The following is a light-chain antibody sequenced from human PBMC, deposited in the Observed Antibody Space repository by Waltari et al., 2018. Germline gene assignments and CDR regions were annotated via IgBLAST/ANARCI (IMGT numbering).Light chain of an antibody. CDR1: SGSFSTIYY. Sequence: QTVVTQEPAFSVSPGGTITLTCALTSGSFSTIYYPLWYQQTPGQAPRTLIYSTNIRSSGVPDRFSGSIIGNKAALTITGAQADDESDYYCVLYGGNGIWVFGGGTRLTVL. CDR2: STN. CDR3: VLYGGNGIWV. J-gene: IGLJ3*02. V-gene: IGLV8-61*01.